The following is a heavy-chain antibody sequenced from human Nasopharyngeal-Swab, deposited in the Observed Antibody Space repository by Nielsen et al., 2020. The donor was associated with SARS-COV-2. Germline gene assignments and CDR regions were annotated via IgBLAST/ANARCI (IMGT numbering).Heavy chain of an antibody. CDR3: ARLSVGDGSSYYFDY. V-gene: IGHV5-51*01. CDR1: GYSFTSYW. J-gene: IGHJ4*02. D-gene: IGHD3-10*01. CDR2: IYPGDSDT. Sequence: GESLKIFCQGSGYSFTSYWIGWVRQMPGKGLEWMGIIYPGDSDTRYSPSFQGQVTISADKSISTAYLQWSSLKASDTAMYYCARLSVGDGSSYYFDYCGQGTLVTVSS.